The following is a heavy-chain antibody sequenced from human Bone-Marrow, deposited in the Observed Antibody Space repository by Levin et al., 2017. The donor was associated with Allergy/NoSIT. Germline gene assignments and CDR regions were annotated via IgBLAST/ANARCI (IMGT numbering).Heavy chain of an antibody. Sequence: GGSLRLSCAASGFTLSNYGIHWVRQAPGKGLEWVAVIWYDGSNKHYADSVKGRFTIFRDNSKNTLYLQMNSLRAEDTAVYYCARDKRRTTYYFDYWGQGTLVSVSS. CDR3: ARDKRRTTYYFDY. V-gene: IGHV3-33*01. D-gene: IGHD1-14*01. CDR1: GFTLSNYG. CDR2: IWYDGSNK. J-gene: IGHJ4*02.